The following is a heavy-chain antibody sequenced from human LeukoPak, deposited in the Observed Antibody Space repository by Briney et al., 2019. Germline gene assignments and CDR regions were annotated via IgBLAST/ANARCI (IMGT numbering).Heavy chain of an antibody. CDR1: GGTFGSYA. J-gene: IGHJ4*02. V-gene: IGHV1-69*13. CDR2: IIPIFGTA. CDR3: ARADKIRGVIPTLDY. Sequence: SVKVSCKASGGTFGSYAISWVRQAPGQGLEWMGGIIPIFGTANYAQKFQGRVTITADESTSTAYMELSSLRSGDTAVYYCARADKIRGVIPTLDYWGQGTLVTVSS. D-gene: IGHD3-10*01.